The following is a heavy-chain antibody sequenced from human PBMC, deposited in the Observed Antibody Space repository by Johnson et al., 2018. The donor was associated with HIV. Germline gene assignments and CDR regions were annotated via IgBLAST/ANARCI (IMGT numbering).Heavy chain of an antibody. J-gene: IGHJ3*02. CDR3: ARALKRIAAADDAFDI. D-gene: IGHD6-13*01. Sequence: MQLVESGGGVVQPGRSLRLSCAASGFTFKNSVMHWVRQAPGKGLEWVSYISSSGSTIYYADSVKGRFTISRDNAKNSLYLQMNSLRAEDTAVYYCARALKRIAAADDAFDIWGQGTMVTVSS. CDR2: ISSSGSTI. V-gene: IGHV3-48*03. CDR1: GFTFKNSV.